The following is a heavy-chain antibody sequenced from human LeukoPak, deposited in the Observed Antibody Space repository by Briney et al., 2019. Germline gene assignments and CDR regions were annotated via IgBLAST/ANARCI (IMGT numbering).Heavy chain of an antibody. CDR1: GFTFSSCS. V-gene: IGHV3-21*01. CDR2: ISSSSSYI. D-gene: IGHD1-26*01. CDR3: ARAQVGATAGDAFDI. J-gene: IGHJ3*02. Sequence: GGSLRLSCAASGFTFSSCSMNWVRQAPGKGLEWVSSISSSSSYIYYADSVKGRFTISRDNAKNSLYLQMNSLRAEDTAVYYCARAQVGATAGDAFDIWGQGTMVTVSS.